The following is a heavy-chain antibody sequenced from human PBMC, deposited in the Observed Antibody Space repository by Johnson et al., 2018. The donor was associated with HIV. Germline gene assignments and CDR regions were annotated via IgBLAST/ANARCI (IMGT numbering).Heavy chain of an antibody. CDR3: ARDHTNSGSYSTYAFDI. D-gene: IGHD1-26*01. V-gene: IGHV3-13*01. J-gene: IGHJ3*02. Sequence: VQLVESGGGVVQPGTSLRLSCAASGFTFRAYGMHWVRQATGKGLEWVSAIGTAGDTYYPGSVKGRFTISRDNSKNTLYLQMNSLRAEDTAVYYCARDHTNSGSYSTYAFDIWGQGTMVTVSS. CDR1: GFTFRAYG. CDR2: IGTAGDT.